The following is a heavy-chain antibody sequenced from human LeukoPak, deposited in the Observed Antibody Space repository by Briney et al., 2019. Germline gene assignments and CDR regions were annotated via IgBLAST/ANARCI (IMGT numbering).Heavy chain of an antibody. CDR2: ISYDGSNK. J-gene: IGHJ4*02. CDR3: ARENSGSYRDDNFDY. D-gene: IGHD1-26*01. V-gene: IGHV3-30-3*01. Sequence: PGGSLRLSCAASGFTFSSYAMHWVRQAPGKGLEWVAVISYDGSNKYYADSVKGRFTIPRDNSKNTLYLQMNSLRAEDTAVYYCARENSGSYRDDNFDYWGQGTLVTVSS. CDR1: GFTFSSYA.